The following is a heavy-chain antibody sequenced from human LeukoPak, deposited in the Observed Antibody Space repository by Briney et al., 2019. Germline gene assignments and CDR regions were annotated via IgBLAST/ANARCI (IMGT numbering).Heavy chain of an antibody. CDR1: GFTFSIYA. Sequence: GGSLRLSCAASGFTFSIYAMSWVRQAPGKGLQWVSSITSRGESTWYVGSVKGRFTITRDNSENKLCLQMHSLRAEDTAVYYCARDRPNYYGSDGHYYRRDGDYWGRGTLVSVSS. CDR2: ITSRGEST. D-gene: IGHD3-22*01. J-gene: IGHJ4*02. CDR3: ARDRPNYYGSDGHYYRRDGDY. V-gene: IGHV3-23*01.